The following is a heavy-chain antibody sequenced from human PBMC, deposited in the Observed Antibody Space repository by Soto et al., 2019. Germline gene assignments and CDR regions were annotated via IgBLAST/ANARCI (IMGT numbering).Heavy chain of an antibody. CDR3: VRDSYTPHWHTAGEDY. CDR1: GFYITNYW. D-gene: IGHD2-2*02. J-gene: IGHJ4*02. Sequence: ESGGGLVQPGGSLRLSCAASGFYITNYWMTWVRQAPGKGPEWVANIKEDGSLKFYVDSVRGRFTISRDNAKNSVYLEMSRLRAEDTAVYYCVRDSYTPHWHTAGEDYWGQGTLVTVSS. CDR2: IKEDGSLK. V-gene: IGHV3-7*01.